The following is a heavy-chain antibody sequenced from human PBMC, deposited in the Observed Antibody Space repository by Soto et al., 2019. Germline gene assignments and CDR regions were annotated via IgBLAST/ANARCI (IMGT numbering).Heavy chain of an antibody. J-gene: IGHJ6*02. V-gene: IGHV4-31*03. CDR1: GGSISSGNYY. Sequence: QVQLQESGPGLVKPSLTLSLTCTVSGGSISSGNYYWSWVRQHPGKGLEWIGYIYYSGSTFYNPSLKSRVTLSVDTSKNQFSLKLSSVTAADTAVYYCARDRGDGYNPYYYYGMDVWGQGTTVTVSS. CDR3: ARDRGDGYNPYYYYGMDV. D-gene: IGHD3-10*01. CDR2: IYYSGST.